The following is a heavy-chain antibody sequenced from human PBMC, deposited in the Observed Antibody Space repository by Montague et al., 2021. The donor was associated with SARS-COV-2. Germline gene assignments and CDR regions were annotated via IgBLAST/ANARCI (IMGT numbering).Heavy chain of an antibody. CDR2: IDWDDDK. D-gene: IGHD6-13*01. CDR1: GFSLSTSGMC. Sequence: PALVKPTQTLTLTCTFSGFSLSTSGMCVSWIRQPPGKALEWLARIDWDDDKYYSTSLKTRLTISKDTSKNQVVLTMTNMDPVDTATYYCARVSSSWSRDYYYYMDVWGKGTTVTVSS. CDR3: ARVSSSWSRDYYYYMDV. J-gene: IGHJ6*03. V-gene: IGHV2-70*11.